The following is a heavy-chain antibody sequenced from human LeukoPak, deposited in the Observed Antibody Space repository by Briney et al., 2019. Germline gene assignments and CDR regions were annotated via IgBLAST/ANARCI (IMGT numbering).Heavy chain of an antibody. CDR2: INPDTGAT. J-gene: IGHJ5*02. V-gene: IGHV1-2*02. CDR1: GYSFTGYY. CDR3: ARGIASVGDPNDLMWFGL. Sequence: ASVKDSCKTSGYSFTGYYLQWLREAPGQGPEWMGWINPDTGATHYSQKFEGRVTMTRDTSISTAYMELSRLRSDDTAVYYCARGIASVGDPNDLMWFGLWGQGTLATVFS. D-gene: IGHD2-21*01.